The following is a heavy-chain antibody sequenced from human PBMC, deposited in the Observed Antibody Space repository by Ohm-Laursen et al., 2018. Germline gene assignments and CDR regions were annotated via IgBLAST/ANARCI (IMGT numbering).Heavy chain of an antibody. CDR1: GFTVSSNY. J-gene: IGHJ1*01. CDR3: AKVPRYCSGGSCRGGYFQY. CDR2: IYSGGST. D-gene: IGHD2-15*01. V-gene: IGHV3-53*01. Sequence: SLRLSCAASGFTVSSNYMSWVRQAPGKGLEWVSVIYSGGSTYYADSVKGRFSISRDSSKNTLYLQMNSLRAEDTAVYYCAKVPRYCSGGSCRGGYFQYWGQGTLVTVSS.